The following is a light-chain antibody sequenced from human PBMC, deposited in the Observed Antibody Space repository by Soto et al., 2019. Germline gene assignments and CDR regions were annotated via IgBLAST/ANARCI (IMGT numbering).Light chain of an antibody. CDR2: AAS. Sequence: EIVMTQSPATLSVSPGDTATLSCRASQSVSSNLAWYQQKAGQAPRLLVYAASTRATACPARFSGSGSGTEFTLTISSLQSEDFAVYYCQQYNNWPATFGGGTKVEIK. CDR3: QQYNNWPAT. V-gene: IGKV3-15*01. CDR1: QSVSSN. J-gene: IGKJ4*01.